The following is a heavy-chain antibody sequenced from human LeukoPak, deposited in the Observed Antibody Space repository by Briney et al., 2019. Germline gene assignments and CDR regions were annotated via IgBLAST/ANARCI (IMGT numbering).Heavy chain of an antibody. CDR1: GGSISTYY. J-gene: IGHJ4*02. V-gene: IGHV4-59*01. Sequence: SETLSLTCTVSGGSISTYYWSWIRQPPGKGLEWIGYIYYSGSSNYNPSLKSRVTISLDTSKNQFSLKLNSVTAADTAMYYCARSFSPNYYDLLDYWGQGTLVTVSS. D-gene: IGHD3-22*01. CDR3: ARSFSPNYYDLLDY. CDR2: IYYSGSS.